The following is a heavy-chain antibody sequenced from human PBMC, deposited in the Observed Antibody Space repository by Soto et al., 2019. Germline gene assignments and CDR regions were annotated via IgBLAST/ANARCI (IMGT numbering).Heavy chain of an antibody. V-gene: IGHV1-18*01. CDR1: GYNFTSYV. Sequence: QVQLVQSGAEVKKPGASVKVSCKASGYNFTSYVISWVRQAPGQGLEWMGGISAYNGNTNYAQKLQGRVTMTTDTSTSTAYMELRSLRSDDTAVYYCVVAAQPYYFDYWGQGTLVTVSS. J-gene: IGHJ4*02. CDR3: VVAAQPYYFDY. CDR2: ISAYNGNT. D-gene: IGHD2-15*01.